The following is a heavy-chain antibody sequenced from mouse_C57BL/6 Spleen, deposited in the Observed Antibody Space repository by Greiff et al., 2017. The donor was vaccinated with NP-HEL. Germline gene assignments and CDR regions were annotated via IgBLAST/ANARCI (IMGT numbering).Heavy chain of an antibody. CDR2: INPGSGST. Sequence: QVQLQQPGAELVKPGASVKMSCKASGYTFTSYWITWVKQRPGQGLEWIGDINPGSGSTNYTEKFKSKATLTVDTASSTAYMQLSSLTSKDSAVDDCEREGYCGSNALGYWGQGTTVTVSS. CDR3: EREGYCGSNALGY. J-gene: IGHJ4*01. V-gene: IGHV1-55*01. D-gene: IGHD1-1*01. CDR1: GYTFTSYW.